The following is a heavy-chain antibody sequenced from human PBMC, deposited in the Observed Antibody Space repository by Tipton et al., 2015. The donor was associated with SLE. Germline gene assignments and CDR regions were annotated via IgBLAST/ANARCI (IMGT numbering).Heavy chain of an antibody. V-gene: IGHV3-74*01. CDR2: INSDGSST. D-gene: IGHD3-10*01. CDR3: VRRSLDDTFDI. J-gene: IGHJ3*02. Sequence: SLRLSCAASGFTFNNYWMHWVRQAPGKGLVWVSRINSDGSSTDYADSVKGRFTILRDDAKNTLYLQMNSLRAEDTAVYYCVRRSLDDTFDIWGQGTLVTVSS. CDR1: GFTFNNYW.